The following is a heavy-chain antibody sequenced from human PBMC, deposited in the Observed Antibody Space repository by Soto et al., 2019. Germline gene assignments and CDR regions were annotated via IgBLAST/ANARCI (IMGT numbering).Heavy chain of an antibody. V-gene: IGHV3-33*01. D-gene: IGHD5-18*01. CDR3: ARGPVYTAMVPLSYYFDY. Sequence: QVQLVESGGGVVQPGRSLRLSCAASGFTFSSYGMHWVRQAPGKGLEWVAVIWYDGSNKYYADSVKGRFTISRDNSKNTLYLQMNSLRAEDTAVYYCARGPVYTAMVPLSYYFDYWGQGTLVTVSS. J-gene: IGHJ4*02. CDR1: GFTFSSYG. CDR2: IWYDGSNK.